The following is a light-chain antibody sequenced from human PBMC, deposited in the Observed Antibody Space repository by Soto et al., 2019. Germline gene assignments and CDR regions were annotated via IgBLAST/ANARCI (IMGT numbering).Light chain of an antibody. Sequence: QSALTQPPSASGSPGQSVTISCTGTSSDVGSYNFVSWYQHHPGKAPKLMLYDVIKRPSAVPDRFSGSKSGNTASLTVSGLQAEDEADYYCSSYAGSNNFVVFGGGTKLTVL. CDR2: DVI. J-gene: IGLJ2*01. CDR1: SSDVGSYNF. V-gene: IGLV2-8*01. CDR3: SSYAGSNNFVV.